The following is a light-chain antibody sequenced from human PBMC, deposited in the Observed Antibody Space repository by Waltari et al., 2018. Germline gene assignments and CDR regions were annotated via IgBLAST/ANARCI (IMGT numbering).Light chain of an antibody. Sequence: QSALTQPASVSGSPGQSIPISCTGSRRNVGGYSLVSLFQQHPGKAPKLMIYAVTKRPSGVSHRFSGSKSGNTASLTISGLQTEDEADYYCCSYAGSTTSSVVFGTGTKVIVL. V-gene: IGLV2-23*02. CDR3: CSYAGSTTSSVV. CDR1: RRNVGGYSL. J-gene: IGLJ1*01. CDR2: AVT.